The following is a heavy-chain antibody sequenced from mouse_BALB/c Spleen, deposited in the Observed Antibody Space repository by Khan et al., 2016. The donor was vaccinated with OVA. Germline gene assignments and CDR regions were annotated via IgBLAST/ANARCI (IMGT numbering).Heavy chain of an antibody. CDR1: GFSFTLYY. J-gene: IGHJ3*01. CDR2: INPNTDNI. V-gene: IGHV1-26*01. D-gene: IGHD2-14*01. Sequence: VQLKESGPDLVKPGASVKISCKASGFSFTLYYMSWVKQSHGKSLEWIGRINPNTDNINYNQKFRGKATLTVDKSSNTAYMELRSLTSEDSAVYFCARGYDFVASWGQGTLVTVSP. CDR3: ARGYDFVAS.